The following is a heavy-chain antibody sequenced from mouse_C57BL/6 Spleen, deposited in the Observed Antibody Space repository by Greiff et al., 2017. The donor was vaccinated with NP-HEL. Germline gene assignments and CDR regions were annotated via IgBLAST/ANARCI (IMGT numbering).Heavy chain of an antibody. CDR3: ARHATTVVEGAMDY. J-gene: IGHJ2*01. D-gene: IGHD1-1*01. V-gene: IGHV2-6-1*01. CDR1: GFSLTSYG. Sequence: VKLMESGPGLVAPSQSLSITCTVSGFSLTSYGVHWVRQPPGKGLEWLVVIWSDGSTTYNSALKSRLSISKDNSKSQVFLKMNSLQTDDTAMYYCARHATTVVEGAMDYWGQGTTLTVSS. CDR2: IWSDGST.